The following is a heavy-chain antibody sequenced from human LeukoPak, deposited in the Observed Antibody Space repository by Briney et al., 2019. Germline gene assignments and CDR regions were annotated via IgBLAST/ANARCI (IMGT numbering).Heavy chain of an antibody. CDR2: ISGSGGTT. V-gene: IGHV3-23*01. D-gene: IGHD3-3*01. Sequence: PGGSLRLSCAASGFTFSSYAMSWVRQAPGKGLEWVPVISGSGGTTYYAGSVKGRFTISRDNSKNTLYLQMNSLRAEDTAVYYCAKQDYDFWSGYPYWGQGTLVTVSS. CDR1: GFTFSSYA. J-gene: IGHJ4*02. CDR3: AKQDYDFWSGYPY.